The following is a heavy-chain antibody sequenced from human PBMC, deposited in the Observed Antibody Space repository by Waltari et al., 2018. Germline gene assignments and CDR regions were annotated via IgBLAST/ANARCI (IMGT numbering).Heavy chain of an antibody. J-gene: IGHJ4*02. CDR3: ARGMVRGVINDHFDY. CDR2: IIPIFGTA. CDR1: GGPFSSYA. Sequence: QVQLVQSGAEVKKPGSSVKVSCKASGGPFSSYAISWVRQAPGQGLEWRGGIIPIFGTANYAQKFQGRVTITADESTSTAYMELSSLRSEDTAVYYCARGMVRGVINDHFDYWGQGTLVTVSS. V-gene: IGHV1-69*01. D-gene: IGHD3-10*01.